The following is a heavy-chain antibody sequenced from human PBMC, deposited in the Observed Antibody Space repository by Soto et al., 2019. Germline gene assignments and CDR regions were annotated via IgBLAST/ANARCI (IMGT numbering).Heavy chain of an antibody. CDR3: AREQVENWFDP. V-gene: IGHV3-33*01. Sequence: GGSLRLSCAASGFTFSSYGMHWVRQAPGKGLEWVAVIWYDGSNKYYADSVKGRFTISRDNSKNTLYLQMNSLRAEDTAVYYCAREQVENWFDPWGQGTLVTVSS. D-gene: IGHD2-15*01. J-gene: IGHJ5*02. CDR2: IWYDGSNK. CDR1: GFTFSSYG.